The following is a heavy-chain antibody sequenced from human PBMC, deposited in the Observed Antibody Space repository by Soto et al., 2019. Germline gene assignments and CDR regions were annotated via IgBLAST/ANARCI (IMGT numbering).Heavy chain of an antibody. Sequence: QVQLVESGGGVVQPGRSLRLSCVASGFSSSNYFMHWVRQAPGKGQEWLAAISYDGSNKHYLDAVKGRFTISRDNSKNTLYLQMNSRRGEDTAVYSCVRGDPYYGMDVWGQGTTVTVSS. D-gene: IGHD2-21*02. CDR3: VRGDPYYGMDV. J-gene: IGHJ6*02. V-gene: IGHV3-30*03. CDR2: ISYDGSNK. CDR1: GFSSSNYF.